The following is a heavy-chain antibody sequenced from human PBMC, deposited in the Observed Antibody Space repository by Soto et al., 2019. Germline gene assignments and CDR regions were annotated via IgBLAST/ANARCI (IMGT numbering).Heavy chain of an antibody. CDR1: GFTIGSFG. CDR2: ISSSGSTI. V-gene: IGHV3-48*02. D-gene: IGHD1-20*01. Sequence: GGSLRLSCAASGFTIGSFGMNWVRQAPGRGLEWVSYISSSGSTIYYADSVRGRFTISRDNARNSLFLQMHSLRDEDTAVYYCARDRPYNHRGPGFDYWGQGTLVTVSS. CDR3: ARDRPYNHRGPGFDY. J-gene: IGHJ4*02.